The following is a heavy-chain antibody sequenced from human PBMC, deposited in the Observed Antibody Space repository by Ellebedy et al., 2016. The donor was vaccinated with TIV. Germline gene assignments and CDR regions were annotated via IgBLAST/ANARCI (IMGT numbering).Heavy chain of an antibody. CDR1: GFTFSSSW. V-gene: IGHV3-7*03. CDR2: IKQDGSEK. CDR3: VKARLQGSAYDV. Sequence: GESLKISCAASGFTFSSSWISWVRQAPGKGLEWVGNIKQDGSEKYYVDSVKGRFTISRDNAKNSLYLQMNSLRVEDTALYYCVKARLQGSAYDVWGQGTAVTVSS. J-gene: IGHJ3*01. D-gene: IGHD5-12*01.